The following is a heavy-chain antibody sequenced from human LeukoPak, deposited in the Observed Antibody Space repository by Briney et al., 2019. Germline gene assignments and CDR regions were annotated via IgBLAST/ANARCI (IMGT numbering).Heavy chain of an antibody. Sequence: SEILSLTCTVSGGSISSSSYYWGWIRQPPGEGLEWIASIYYSGTTYYNPSLKSRVTISVDTSKSQFSLKLTSVTAADTAVYYCARDRVGATTWLDYWGQGTVVTVSS. J-gene: IGHJ4*02. CDR3: ARDRVGATTWLDY. D-gene: IGHD1-26*01. CDR2: IYYSGTT. V-gene: IGHV4-39*07. CDR1: GGSISSSSYY.